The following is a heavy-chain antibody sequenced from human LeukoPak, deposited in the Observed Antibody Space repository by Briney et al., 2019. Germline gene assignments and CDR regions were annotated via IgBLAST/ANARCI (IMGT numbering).Heavy chain of an antibody. CDR2: ILGSGSEM. CDR1: GFSFISYS. D-gene: IGHD1-26*01. Sequence: GGSLRLSCGVSGFSFISYSMNWVRQAPGKGLEWVASILGSGSEMFYADSVKGRFIISRDNSKNSLYLQMNSLRVEDTAVYYSANVQSDIVGAVFFSFDVWGQGRMVSVSS. CDR3: ANVQSDIVGAVFFSFDV. V-gene: IGHV3-21*06. J-gene: IGHJ3*01.